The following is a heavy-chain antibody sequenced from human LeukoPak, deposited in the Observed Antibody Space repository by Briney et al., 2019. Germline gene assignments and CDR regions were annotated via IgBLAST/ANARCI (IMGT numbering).Heavy chain of an antibody. D-gene: IGHD4-17*01. CDR1: GFTFSSYA. J-gene: IGHJ4*02. Sequence: GRSLRLSCAASGFTFSSYAMHWVRQARGKGLEWVAVISYDGSNKYYADSVKGRFTISRDNSKNTLYLQMNSLRAEDTAVYYCARDFREDGDYVFDYWGQGTLVTVSS. V-gene: IGHV3-30-3*01. CDR2: ISYDGSNK. CDR3: ARDFREDGDYVFDY.